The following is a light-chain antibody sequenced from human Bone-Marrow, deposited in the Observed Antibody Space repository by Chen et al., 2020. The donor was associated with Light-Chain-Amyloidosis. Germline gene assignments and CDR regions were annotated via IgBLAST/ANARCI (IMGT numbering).Light chain of an antibody. J-gene: IGLJ1*01. Sequence: QSALTQPASVSGSPGQSITISCTGTSSDVGGDNHVSWYQQHPDKAPKLRIYEVTNRPSWVPGRFSGAGSDATDSLTNSGLPTEDGADYFCSAYTGPNTLVVGRGTRVTGL. V-gene: IGLV2-14*01. CDR3: SAYTGPNTLV. CDR1: SSDVGGDNH. CDR2: EVT.